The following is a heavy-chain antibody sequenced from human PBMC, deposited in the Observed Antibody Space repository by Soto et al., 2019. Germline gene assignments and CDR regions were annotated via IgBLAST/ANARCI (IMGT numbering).Heavy chain of an antibody. CDR1: GVSINSGDYH. V-gene: IGHV4-30-4*01. J-gene: IGHJ6*02. Sequence: KPSETLSLTCTVSGVSINSGDYHWTWIRQFPGKGLEWIGGIYYSASTYYNPALVSRLTISLDTSKNQFSLKLTSVTAADTAVYYCARDSRTPSGGMDVWGQGTTVTVSS. CDR3: ARDSRTPSGGMDV. CDR2: IYYSAST.